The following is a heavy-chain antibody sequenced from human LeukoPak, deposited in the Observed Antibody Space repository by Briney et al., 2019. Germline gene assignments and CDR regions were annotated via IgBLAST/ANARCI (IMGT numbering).Heavy chain of an antibody. CDR3: TKDHDGMHA. CDR2: ISVSGSRA. V-gene: IGHV3-23*01. CDR1: GFTFSSNA. J-gene: IGHJ6*02. Sequence: GGSLRLYCAASGFTFSSNAMSWVRQAPGQGLEWVSVISVSGSRAYYADLVKGRFTVSRDNSKNTVLLQMNSLRVEDTAVYYCTKDHDGMHAWGQGTTVTVSS.